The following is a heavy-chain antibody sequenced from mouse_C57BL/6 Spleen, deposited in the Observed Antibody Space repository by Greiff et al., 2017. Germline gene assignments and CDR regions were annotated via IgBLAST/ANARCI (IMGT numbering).Heavy chain of an antibody. J-gene: IGHJ2*01. V-gene: IGHV1-52*01. CDR1: GYTFTSYW. CDR3: ASLTGSYFDY. Sequence: QVQLKQPGAELVRPGSSVKLSCKASGYTFTSYWMHWVKQRPIQGLEWIGNIDPSDSETHYNQKFKDKATLTVDKASSTAYMQLCSLTAEDSAVYYCASLTGSYFDYWGQGTTLTVSS. D-gene: IGHD4-1*01. CDR2: IDPSDSET.